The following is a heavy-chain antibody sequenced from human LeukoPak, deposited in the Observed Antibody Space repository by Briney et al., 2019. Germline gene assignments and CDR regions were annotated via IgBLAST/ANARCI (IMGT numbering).Heavy chain of an antibody. Sequence: GGSLRLSCAASGFTFSSYAMSWVRQAPGKGLEGVSAISGSGCSTYYADSVKGRFTISRDNSKNTLYLQMNSLRAEDTAVYYCAKATRGRYCSSTSCYGAYYYYGMDVWGQGTTVTVSS. CDR1: GFTFSSYA. V-gene: IGHV3-23*01. J-gene: IGHJ6*02. CDR2: ISGSGCST. CDR3: AKATRGRYCSSTSCYGAYYYYGMDV. D-gene: IGHD2-2*01.